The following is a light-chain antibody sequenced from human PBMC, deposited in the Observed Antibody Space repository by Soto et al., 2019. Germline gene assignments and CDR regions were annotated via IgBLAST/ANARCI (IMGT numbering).Light chain of an antibody. V-gene: IGKV3D-20*02. Sequence: IVLTQSPGTLSLSPGERATLSCRASQSVSSSYLAWYQQKPGQAPRLLIYDASNRATGIPARFSGSGSGTDFTLTISSLQPEDFATYYCQQSFSTLGWTFGQGTKVDI. CDR2: DAS. CDR1: QSVSSSY. CDR3: QQSFSTLGWT. J-gene: IGKJ1*01.